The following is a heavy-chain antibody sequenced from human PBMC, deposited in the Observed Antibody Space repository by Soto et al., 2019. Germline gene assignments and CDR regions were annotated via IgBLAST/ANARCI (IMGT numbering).Heavy chain of an antibody. Sequence: GASVKVSCKASGYTFTGYYMHWVRQAPGQGLEWMGWINPNSGGTNYAQKFQGWVTMTRDTSISTAYMELSRLRSDDTAVYYCARVPHYYDSSGSRGYYFDYWGQGTLVTVSS. V-gene: IGHV1-2*04. D-gene: IGHD3-22*01. J-gene: IGHJ4*02. CDR1: GYTFTGYY. CDR3: ARVPHYYDSSGSRGYYFDY. CDR2: INPNSGGT.